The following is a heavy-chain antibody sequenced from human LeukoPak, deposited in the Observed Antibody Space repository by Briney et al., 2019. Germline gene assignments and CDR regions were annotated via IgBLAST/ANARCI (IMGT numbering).Heavy chain of an antibody. CDR3: AKVWVAGAATPSFDV. CDR1: GFTFDSYA. Sequence: GGSLRLSCAASGFTFDSYAMSWVRQTPGKGLEWVSTISGSGCSTYYANSVKGRFTISRDNSKNTLYLQMNSLRAADTAVYYCAKVWVAGAATPSFDVWGQGTLAT. J-gene: IGHJ4*02. V-gene: IGHV3-23*01. D-gene: IGHD2-15*01. CDR2: ISGSGCST.